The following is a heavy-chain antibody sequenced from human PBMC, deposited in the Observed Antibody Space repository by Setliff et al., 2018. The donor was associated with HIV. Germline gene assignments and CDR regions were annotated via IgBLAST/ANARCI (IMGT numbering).Heavy chain of an antibody. V-gene: IGHV4-39*01. CDR3: ARQVTVVGYFGPAAGSFNY. Sequence: SETLSLTCTVSGGSIWNYYWSWIRQPPGKGLEWIGTIYYSGSTYYNPSLKSRVTISTDTSKNQFSLKVRSVTAADTAVYYCARQVTVVGYFGPAAGSFNYWGPGTLVTVSS. CDR2: IYYSGST. D-gene: IGHD2-21*01. J-gene: IGHJ4*02. CDR1: GGSIWNYY.